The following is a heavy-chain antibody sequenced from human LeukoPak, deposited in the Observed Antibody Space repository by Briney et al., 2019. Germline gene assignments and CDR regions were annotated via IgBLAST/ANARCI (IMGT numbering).Heavy chain of an antibody. CDR1: GGSISSYY. V-gene: IGHV4-4*07. Sequence: SETLSLTCTVSGGSISSYYWSWIRQPAGKGLEWIGRIYTSGSTNYNPSLKSRVTMSVDTSKNQFSLKLSSVTAADTAVYYCARDEEGYSSSSVWFGPWGQGTLVTVSS. CDR3: ARDEEGYSSSSVWFGP. CDR2: IYTSGST. D-gene: IGHD6-6*01. J-gene: IGHJ5*02.